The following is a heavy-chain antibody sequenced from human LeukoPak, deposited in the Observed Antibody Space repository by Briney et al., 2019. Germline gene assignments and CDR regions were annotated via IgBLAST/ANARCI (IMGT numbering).Heavy chain of an antibody. V-gene: IGHV1-69*13. CDR1: GGTFSSYA. D-gene: IGHD6-19*01. J-gene: IGHJ1*01. CDR2: IIPIFGAA. CDR3: ARANSSGWYLAEYFQH. Sequence: GASVKVSCKASGGTFSSYAISWVRQAPGQGLEWMGGIIPIFGAANYAQKFQGRVTITADESTSTAYMELSSLRSEDTAVYYCARANSSGWYLAEYFQHWGQGTLVTVSS.